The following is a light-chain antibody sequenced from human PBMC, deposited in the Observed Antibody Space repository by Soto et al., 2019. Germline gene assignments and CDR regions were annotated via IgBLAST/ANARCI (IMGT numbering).Light chain of an antibody. J-gene: IGKJ1*01. V-gene: IGKV3-15*01. CDR1: QSVSDY. CDR2: GAS. CDR3: QQYNNWPPWT. Sequence: EVVLTQSPATLSLSPGERATLSCRASQSVSDYTAWFQQKPGQAPRLLIYGASTRATGIPARFSGSGSGTEFTLTISSLQSEDFAVYYCQQYNNWPPWTFGQGTKVDIK.